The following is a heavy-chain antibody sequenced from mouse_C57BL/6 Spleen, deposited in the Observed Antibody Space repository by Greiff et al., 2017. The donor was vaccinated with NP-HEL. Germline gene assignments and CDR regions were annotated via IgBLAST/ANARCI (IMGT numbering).Heavy chain of an antibody. J-gene: IGHJ2*01. CDR3: ARRITTVVAPFDY. D-gene: IGHD1-1*01. CDR2: LDPSDSYT. Sequence: VQLQQPGAELVKPGASVKLSCKASGSTFTSYWMQWVKPRPGQGLEWIGELDPSDSYTNYNQKFKGKATLTVDTSSSTAYMQLSSLTSEDSAVYYCARRITTVVAPFDYWGQGTTLTVSS. CDR1: GSTFTSYW. V-gene: IGHV1-50*01.